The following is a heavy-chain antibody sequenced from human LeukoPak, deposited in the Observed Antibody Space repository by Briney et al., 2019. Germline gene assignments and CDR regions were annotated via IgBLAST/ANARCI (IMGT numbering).Heavy chain of an antibody. J-gene: IGHJ4*02. CDR3: ARPHYGAYFDY. Sequence: PSETLSLTCAVSGGSISSGGYSWSWIRQPPGKGLEWIGYIYHSGSTYYNPSLKSRVTISVDGAKNQFSVKLSSVTAAATAEYGCARPHYGAYFDYSGQGTLVTVSS. V-gene: IGHV4-30-2*01. CDR1: GGSISSGGYS. CDR2: IYHSGST. D-gene: IGHD4-17*01.